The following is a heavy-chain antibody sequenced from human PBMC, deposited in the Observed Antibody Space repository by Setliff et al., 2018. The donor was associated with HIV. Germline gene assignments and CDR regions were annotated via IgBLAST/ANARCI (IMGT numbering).Heavy chain of an antibody. CDR2: IHYSGSS. D-gene: IGHD1-1*01. J-gene: IGHJ6*03. Sequence: SETPSLTCTVSGGSISGYYWSWVRQPPEKRLELIGFIHYSGSSDYNPSLKSRITISVDMSRNQFSLVLSSVTAADTAVYYCARFQAWQLGRRGGYYYYMDVWGKGTTVTVSS. CDR1: GGSISGYY. V-gene: IGHV4-59*01. CDR3: ARFQAWQLGRRGGYYYYMDV.